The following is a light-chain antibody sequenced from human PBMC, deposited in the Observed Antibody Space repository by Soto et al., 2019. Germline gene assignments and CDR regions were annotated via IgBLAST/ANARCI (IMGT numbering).Light chain of an antibody. CDR3: TSFRSSSTLYV. V-gene: IGLV2-14*01. CDR2: EVS. CDR1: SSDVGGYNY. J-gene: IGLJ1*01. Sequence: QSALTQPVSVSGSRGQSITISCTGTSSDVGGYNYVSWYQQHPGKAPKLMIYEVSTRPSEISNRFSASKSGNTASLTISGLQAEDEADYYCTSFRSSSTLYVFGSGTKLTVL.